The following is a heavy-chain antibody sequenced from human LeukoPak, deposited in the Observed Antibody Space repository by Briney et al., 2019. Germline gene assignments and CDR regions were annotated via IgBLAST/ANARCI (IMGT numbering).Heavy chain of an antibody. CDR2: INGGGGST. CDR1: GFTLSSYA. V-gene: IGHV3-23*01. CDR3: AKIGANVGF. J-gene: IGHJ4*02. D-gene: IGHD4/OR15-4a*01. Sequence: GGSLRLSCAASGFTLSSYAMSWVRQAPGKGLAWVSSINGGGGSTYYADSVKGRFTISRDNSKNTLYLQMNILRAEDTAVYYCAKIGANVGFWGQGTLVTVSS.